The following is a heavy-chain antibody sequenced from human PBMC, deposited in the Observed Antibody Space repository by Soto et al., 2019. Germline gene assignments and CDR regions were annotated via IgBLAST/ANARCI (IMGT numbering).Heavy chain of an antibody. J-gene: IGHJ4*02. CDR3: ARNGALDY. Sequence: QVQLQESGPGLVKPSQTLSLTCTVSGGSISSGDYYWSWIRQPPGKGLEWIGYILYSGTTNYNPSLVRRLTISVDTSKNQFSLKLTSVTAADTAVYYCARNGALDYWGRGNLVTVSS. CDR2: ILYSGTT. CDR1: GGSISSGDYY. V-gene: IGHV4-30-4*01. D-gene: IGHD2-8*01.